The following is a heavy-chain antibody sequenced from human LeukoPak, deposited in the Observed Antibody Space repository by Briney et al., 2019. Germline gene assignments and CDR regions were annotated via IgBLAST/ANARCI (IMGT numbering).Heavy chain of an antibody. CDR2: MNPNSGNT. V-gene: IGHV1-8*01. D-gene: IGHD3-10*01. CDR3: AREFLLWCGELQYYYYGMDV. CDR1: GYTFTSYD. J-gene: IGHJ6*02. Sequence: ASVKVSCKASGYTFTSYDINWVRQATGQGLEWMGWMNPNSGNTGYAQKFQGRVTMTRNTSISTAYMELSSLRSEDTAVYYCAREFLLWCGELQYYYYGMDVWGQGTTVTVSS.